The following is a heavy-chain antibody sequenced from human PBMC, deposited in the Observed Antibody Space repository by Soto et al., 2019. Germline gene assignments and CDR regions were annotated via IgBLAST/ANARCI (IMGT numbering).Heavy chain of an antibody. V-gene: IGHV3-23*01. CDR1: GFTFSSYA. CDR3: ANSAMVRGGGWFDP. D-gene: IGHD3-10*01. CDR2: ISGSGGIT. Sequence: EVQLLESGGGLVQPGGSLRLSCAASGFTFSSYAMSWVRQAPGKGLEWVSDISGSGGITYYADSVKGRFTISRDNSKNPRYRQMTSLRAEDPAVYYCANSAMVRGGGWFDPWGQGTLVTVSS. J-gene: IGHJ5*02.